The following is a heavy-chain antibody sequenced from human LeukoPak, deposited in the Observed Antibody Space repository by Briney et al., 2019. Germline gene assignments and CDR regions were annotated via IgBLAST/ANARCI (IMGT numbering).Heavy chain of an antibody. J-gene: IGHJ3*02. CDR1: GFTFGDYA. CDR3: TREGAYCGGDCYNDAFDI. CDR2: IRSKAYGGTT. Sequence: PGGSLRLSCTASGFTFGDYAMSWVRQAPGKGLEWVGFIRSKAYGGTTEYAASVKGRFTISRDDSKSIAYLQMNSLKTEDTAVYYCTREGAYCGGDCYNDAFDIWGQGTMVTVSS. V-gene: IGHV3-49*04. D-gene: IGHD2-21*02.